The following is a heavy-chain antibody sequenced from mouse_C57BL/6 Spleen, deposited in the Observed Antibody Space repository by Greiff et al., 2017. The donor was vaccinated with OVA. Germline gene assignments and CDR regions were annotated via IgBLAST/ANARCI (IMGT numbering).Heavy chain of an antibody. J-gene: IGHJ2*01. CDR1: GYTFTSYW. Sequence: VQLQQPGAELVRPGSSVKLSCKASGYTFTSYWMDWVKQRPGQGLEWIGNIYPSDSETYYNQKFKDKATLTVDKSSSTAYMQLLSLTSEDAAVYYCARARYFDYWGQGTTLTVSS. V-gene: IGHV1-61*01. CDR2: IYPSDSET. CDR3: ARARYFDY.